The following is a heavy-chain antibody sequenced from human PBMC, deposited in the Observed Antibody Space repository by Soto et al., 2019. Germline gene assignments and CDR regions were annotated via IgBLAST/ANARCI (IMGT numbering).Heavy chain of an antibody. Sequence: GGSLRLSCTTSGFRFRSYAMSWVRQVPGQGLEWVSSILDSGDETHYADSVKDRFTISRDNSKNTLYLHMNSLRGEDTAIYYCVKGYSIYAGVFDLWGQGTPVTVSS. CDR3: VKGYSIYAGVFDL. CDR1: GFRFRSYA. V-gene: IGHV3-23*01. D-gene: IGHD2-2*01. J-gene: IGHJ3*01. CDR2: ILDSGDET.